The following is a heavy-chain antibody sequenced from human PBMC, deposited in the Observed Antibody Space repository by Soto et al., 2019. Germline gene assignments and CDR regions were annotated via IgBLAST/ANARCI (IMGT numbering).Heavy chain of an antibody. CDR2: MNPNSGNT. V-gene: IGHV1-8*01. J-gene: IGHJ6*02. Sequence: GASVKVSCKASGYTFTSYDINWVRQATGQGLEWMGWMNPNSGNTGYAQKFQGRVTMTRNTSISTAYMELSSLRSEDPAGYYCGRGRKAYGDYYSGMAVGAQGPRVT. D-gene: IGHD4-17*01. CDR1: GYTFTSYD. CDR3: GRGRKAYGDYYSGMAV.